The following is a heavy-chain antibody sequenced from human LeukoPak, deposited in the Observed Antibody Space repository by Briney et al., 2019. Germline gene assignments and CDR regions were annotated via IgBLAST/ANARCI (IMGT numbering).Heavy chain of an antibody. J-gene: IGHJ4*02. CDR3: AKDGGTHFDH. Sequence: PGGSLRLSCAASGFTFSSYTMNWVRRAPGKGLEWVSSISSSSSYIYYADSVKGRFTISRDNAKNSLYLQMNSLRADDTAVYYCAKDGGTHFDHWGQGTLVTVSS. V-gene: IGHV3-21*01. CDR2: ISSSSSYI. D-gene: IGHD1-26*01. CDR1: GFTFSSYT.